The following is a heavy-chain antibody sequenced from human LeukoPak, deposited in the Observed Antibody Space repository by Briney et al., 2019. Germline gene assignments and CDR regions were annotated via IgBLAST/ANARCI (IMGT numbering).Heavy chain of an antibody. V-gene: IGHV1-2*02. D-gene: IGHD2-15*01. J-gene: IGHJ4*02. CDR1: GYTFTAYY. CDR2: INPHSGGT. Sequence: ASVKVSCKASGYTFTAYYMHWVRQAPGQGLELMGWINPHSGGTTYAQKFQGRVTMTRDTSISTAYMDLSSLRSDDTAVYYYATEVPHDINSYFDYWGQGTLVTVSS. CDR3: ATEVPHDINSYFDY.